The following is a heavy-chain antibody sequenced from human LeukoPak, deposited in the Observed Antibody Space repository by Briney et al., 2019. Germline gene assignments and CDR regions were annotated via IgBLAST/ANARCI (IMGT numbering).Heavy chain of an antibody. CDR1: GFTFSSYH. Sequence: AGSLSLTCAAYGFTFSSYHRNWVRQAPGKGLEWVLSINSSGRNISYADSVKGRFTISRDNAKNSLYLQMNSLRAEDTAVYYCARVQITIFGVVMPETHYYGMDVWGQGTTVTVSS. V-gene: IGHV3-21*01. CDR3: ARVQITIFGVVMPETHYYGMDV. D-gene: IGHD3-3*01. J-gene: IGHJ6*02. CDR2: INSSGRNI.